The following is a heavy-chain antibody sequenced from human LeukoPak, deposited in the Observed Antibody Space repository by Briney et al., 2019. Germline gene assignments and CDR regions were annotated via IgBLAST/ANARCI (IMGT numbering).Heavy chain of an antibody. V-gene: IGHV3-49*03. CDR3: TRGLQLWFAVAGAWGAFDI. CDR1: GFTFGDYA. Sequence: PGGSLRLSCTASGFTFGDYAMGWFRQAPGKGLEWVGFIRSKAYGGTTEYAASVKGRFTISRDDSKTIAYLQMNTLKTEDTTVYYCTRGLQLWFAVAGAWGAFDIWGQGTMVTVSS. J-gene: IGHJ3*02. D-gene: IGHD5-18*01. CDR2: IRSKAYGGTT.